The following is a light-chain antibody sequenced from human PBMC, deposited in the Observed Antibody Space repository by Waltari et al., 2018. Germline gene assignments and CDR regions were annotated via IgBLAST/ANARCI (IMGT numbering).Light chain of an antibody. Sequence: QSVLTQPPSVSEAPRQRVPISCSGSSSNIGNNAVNWYQQLPGKAPNLLIYYDDPLPSGVSYLFSGARSGPSASLAISALQSEDEADYYCAAWDDSLSGPVFGGGTKLTVL. V-gene: IGLV1-36*01. CDR2: YDD. J-gene: IGLJ2*01. CDR3: AAWDDSLSGPV. CDR1: SSNIGNNA.